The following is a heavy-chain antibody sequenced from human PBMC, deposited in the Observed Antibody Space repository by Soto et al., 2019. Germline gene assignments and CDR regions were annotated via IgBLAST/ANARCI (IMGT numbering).Heavy chain of an antibody. CDR1: GGSISSSNW. Sequence: PSETLSLTCAVSGGSISSSNWWSWVRQPPGKGLEWIGEIYHSGSTNYNPSLKSRVTISVDKSKNQFSLKLSSVTAADTAVYYRARGMRQWLVKKSWFDPWGQGTLVTVSS. CDR3: ARGMRQWLVKKSWFDP. J-gene: IGHJ5*02. D-gene: IGHD6-19*01. V-gene: IGHV4-4*02. CDR2: IYHSGST.